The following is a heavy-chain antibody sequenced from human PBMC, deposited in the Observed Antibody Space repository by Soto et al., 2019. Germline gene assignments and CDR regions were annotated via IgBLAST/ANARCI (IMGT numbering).Heavy chain of an antibody. Sequence: GGSLRLSCAASGFTFSSYGMHWVRQAPGKGLEWVAVISYDGSNKYYADSAKGRFTISRDNSKNTLYLQMNSLRAEDTAVYYCAKLNTRLRLSPPDDWGQGTLVTVFS. D-gene: IGHD5-12*01. CDR2: ISYDGSNK. V-gene: IGHV3-30*18. J-gene: IGHJ4*02. CDR3: AKLNTRLRLSPPDD. CDR1: GFTFSSYG.